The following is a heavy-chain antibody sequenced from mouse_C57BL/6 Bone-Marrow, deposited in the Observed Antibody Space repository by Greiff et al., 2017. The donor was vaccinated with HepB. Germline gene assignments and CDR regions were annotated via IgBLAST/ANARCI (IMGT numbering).Heavy chain of an antibody. D-gene: IGHD1-1*01. CDR3: TRYGTVVATRFAY. CDR2: IDPETGGT. V-gene: IGHV1-15*01. CDR1: GYTFTDYE. Sequence: VQLQQSGAELVRPGASVTLSCKASGYTFTDYEMHWVKQTPVHGLEWIGAIDPETGGTAYNQKFKGKAILTADKSSSTAYMELRSLTSEDSAVYYCTRYGTVVATRFAYWGQGTLVTVSA. J-gene: IGHJ3*01.